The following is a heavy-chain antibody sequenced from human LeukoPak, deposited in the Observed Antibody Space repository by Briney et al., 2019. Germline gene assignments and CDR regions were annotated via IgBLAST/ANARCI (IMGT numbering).Heavy chain of an antibody. CDR2: ISGSGVST. CDR3: ALHGGSI. D-gene: IGHD6-25*01. V-gene: IGHV3-23*01. Sequence: GGSLRLSCAASEFTFNNYAMSWVRQAPGKGLEWVSTISGSGVSTYYADSVKGRFTISRDNSRNTLYLQMNSLRAEDTAVYYCALHGGSIWGQGTMVTVSS. CDR1: EFTFNNYA. J-gene: IGHJ3*02.